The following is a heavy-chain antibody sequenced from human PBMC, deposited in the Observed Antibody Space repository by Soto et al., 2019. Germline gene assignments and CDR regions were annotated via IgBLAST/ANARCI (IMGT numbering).Heavy chain of an antibody. J-gene: IGHJ4*02. V-gene: IGHV3-23*01. Sequence: GGSLRLSCAASGFTFSSYAMSWVRQAPGKGLEWVSAISGSGGSTYYADSVKGRFTISRDNSKNTLYLQMNSLRAEDTAVYYCAKHYDILTGSRIPYFDYWGQGTLVTVSS. CDR2: ISGSGGST. CDR3: AKHYDILTGSRIPYFDY. CDR1: GFTFSSYA. D-gene: IGHD3-9*01.